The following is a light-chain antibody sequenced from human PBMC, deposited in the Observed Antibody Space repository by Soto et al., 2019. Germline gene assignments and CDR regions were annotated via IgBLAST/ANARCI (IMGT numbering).Light chain of an antibody. Sequence: DVQMTQSPSSLSASIGDRVTITCRASQSISTWLAWYQQKPGQAPKLLITHSSTLQNGVPSRFIGRGSGTEFPLTISSLQPDDFATYYCQQYNFFRTFGQGTKVEV. V-gene: IGKV1-5*03. CDR3: QQYNFFRT. CDR1: QSISTW. J-gene: IGKJ1*01. CDR2: HSS.